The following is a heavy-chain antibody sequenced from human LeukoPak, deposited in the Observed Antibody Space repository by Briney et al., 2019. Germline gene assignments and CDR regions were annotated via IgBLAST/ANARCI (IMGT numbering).Heavy chain of an antibody. D-gene: IGHD2-8*01. CDR1: GYTFTNYG. CDR3: ARDMLGHYNWFDP. Sequence: ASVKVSCKASGYTFTNYGISWVRQAPGQGLEWMGWINPNSGGTNYAQKFQGRVTMTRDASISTAYMELSRLRSDDTAVYYCARDMLGHYNWFDPWGQGTLVTVSS. CDR2: INPNSGGT. J-gene: IGHJ5*02. V-gene: IGHV1-2*02.